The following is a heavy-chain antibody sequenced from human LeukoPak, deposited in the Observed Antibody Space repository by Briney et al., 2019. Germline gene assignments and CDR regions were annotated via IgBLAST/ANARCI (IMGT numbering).Heavy chain of an antibody. CDR3: ARFVRDGYNYRSDDAFDI. J-gene: IGHJ3*02. Sequence: PSETLSLTCAVYGGSFSGYYWSWIRQPPGKGLEWIGEINHSGSTNYNPSLKSRVTISVDTSKNQFSLKLSSVTAADTAVYYCARFVRDGYNYRSDDAFDIWGQGTMVTVSS. V-gene: IGHV4-34*01. D-gene: IGHD5-24*01. CDR2: INHSGST. CDR1: GGSFSGYY.